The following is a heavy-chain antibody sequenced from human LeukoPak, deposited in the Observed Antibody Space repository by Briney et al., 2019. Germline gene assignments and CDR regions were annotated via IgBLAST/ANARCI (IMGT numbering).Heavy chain of an antibody. CDR3: AKDYYESSDILGGYFDY. D-gene: IGHD3-22*01. Sequence: PGGSLRLSCAASGFTFSSYWMSWVRQAPGKGLEWVANIKQDGSETYYVDSVKGRFTISRDNAKNSLFLQMNSLRAEDTAVYYCAKDYYESSDILGGYFDYWGQGSLVTVS. V-gene: IGHV3-7*05. CDR2: IKQDGSET. CDR1: GFTFSSYW. J-gene: IGHJ4*02.